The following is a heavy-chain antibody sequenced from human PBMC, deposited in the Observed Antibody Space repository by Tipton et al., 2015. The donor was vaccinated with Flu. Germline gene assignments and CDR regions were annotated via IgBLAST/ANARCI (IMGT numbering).Heavy chain of an antibody. CDR2: IYYSGNT. CDR1: GLSISSSSYY. V-gene: IGHV4-39*01. J-gene: IGHJ4*02. Sequence: TLSLTCTVSGLSISSSSYYWGWIRQPPGKGLEWIGNIYYSGNTYYNPSLKSRVTISVDTPKNQFSVKLSSVTAADTAVYYCARFPITLVPGIIILWGQGTLVTVSS. CDR3: ARFPITLVPGIIIL. D-gene: IGHD3-10*01.